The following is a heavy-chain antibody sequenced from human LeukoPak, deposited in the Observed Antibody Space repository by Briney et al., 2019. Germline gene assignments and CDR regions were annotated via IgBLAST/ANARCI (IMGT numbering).Heavy chain of an antibody. Sequence: ASVKVSCKASGYTFTSYDINWVRRATGQGLEWMGWMNPNSGNTGYGQKFQGRDTMTRNIFISTAYMELSSLRSEDTAVYYCARVEYISGYSHVYWGQGTLVTVSS. CDR2: MNPNSGNT. CDR1: GYTFTSYD. CDR3: ARVEYISGYSHVY. V-gene: IGHV1-8*01. D-gene: IGHD3-22*01. J-gene: IGHJ4*02.